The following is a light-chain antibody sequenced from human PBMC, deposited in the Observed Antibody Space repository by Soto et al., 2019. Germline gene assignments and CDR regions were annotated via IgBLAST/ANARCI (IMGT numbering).Light chain of an antibody. CDR1: QSVSSSN. V-gene: IGKV3-20*01. CDR2: GAS. J-gene: IGKJ1*01. CDR3: QQYGSSRT. Sequence: IVLTQSPGTLSLSPGETATLSCRASQSVSSSNLAWYQQKPGQAPRLLIYGASSRATGIPDRFSGSGSGTDFTLTISRMEPEDFAVYYCQQYGSSRTFGQGTKVDIK.